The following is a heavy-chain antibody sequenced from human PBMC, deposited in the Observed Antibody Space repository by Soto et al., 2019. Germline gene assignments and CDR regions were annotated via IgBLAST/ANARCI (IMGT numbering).Heavy chain of an antibody. CDR2: ISSSGSTI. CDR1: GFTFSSYE. CDR3: ARDPLWGYKERPVDAFDI. J-gene: IGHJ3*02. Sequence: GGSLKLSCAASGFTFSSYEMNWVRQAPGKGLEGVSYISSSGSTIYYADSVKGRFTISRDNAKNSLYLQMNSLRAEDTAVYYCARDPLWGYKERPVDAFDIWGQGTMVTVS. V-gene: IGHV3-48*03. D-gene: IGHD5-12*01.